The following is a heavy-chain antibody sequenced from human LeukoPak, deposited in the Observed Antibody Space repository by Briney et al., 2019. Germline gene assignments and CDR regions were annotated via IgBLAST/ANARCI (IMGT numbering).Heavy chain of an antibody. CDR2: MYYSGNT. CDR3: AAEIDVCYYARIFGSCYVGFDY. D-gene: IGHD2-15*01. J-gene: IGHJ4*02. CDR1: GRSISSGYY. V-gene: IGHV4-38-2*01. Sequence: SETLSLTCGVSGRSISSGYYWAWIRQPPGKGLEWIGSMYYSGNTHYNPSLKSRVTITVDTSKIQFSLKMTSVTAAEKARYDSAAEIDVCYYARIFGSCYVGFDYWGKAAPVT.